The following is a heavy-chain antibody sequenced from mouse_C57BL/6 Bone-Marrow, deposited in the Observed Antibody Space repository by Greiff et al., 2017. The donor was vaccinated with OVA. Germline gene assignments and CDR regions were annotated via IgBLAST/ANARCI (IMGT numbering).Heavy chain of an antibody. D-gene: IGHD1-1*01. CDR1: GYTFTSYW. CDR2: IYPGSGST. J-gene: IGHJ4*01. Sequence: QVQLQQPGAELVKPGASVKMSCKASGYTFTSYWITWVKQRPGQGLEWIGDIYPGSGSTNYNEKFKSKATLTVDTSSSTAYMQLSSLTSEDSAVYYCARYGSSYRYYAMDYWGQGTSVTVSS. CDR3: ARYGSSYRYYAMDY. V-gene: IGHV1-55*01.